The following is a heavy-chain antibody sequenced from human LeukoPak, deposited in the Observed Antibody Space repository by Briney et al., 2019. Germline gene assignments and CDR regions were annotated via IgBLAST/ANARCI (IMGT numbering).Heavy chain of an antibody. V-gene: IGHV3-15*01. CDR1: GFTFSNAW. J-gene: IGHJ4*02. CDR2: IKSKTDGGTT. Sequence: PGGSLRLSCAASGFTFSNAWMSWVRQAPGKGLEWVGRIKSKTDGGTTDYAAPVKGRFTISRDDSKNTLYLQMNSLKTEDTAVYYCTTDGQYNWNDYSFDYWGQGTLVTVSS. CDR3: TTDGQYNWNDYSFDY. D-gene: IGHD1-1*01.